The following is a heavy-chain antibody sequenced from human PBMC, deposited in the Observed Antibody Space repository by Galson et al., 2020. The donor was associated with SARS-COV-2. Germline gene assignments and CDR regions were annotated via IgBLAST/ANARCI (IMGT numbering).Heavy chain of an antibody. V-gene: IGHV4-30-2*01. CDR2: IYHSGST. D-gene: IGHD2-15*01. J-gene: IGHJ3*02. Sequence: SETLSLTCAVSGGSISSGGYSWSWIRQPPGKGLEWIGYIYHSGSTYYNPSLKSRVTISVDRSKNQFSLKLSSVTAADTAVYYCASGKSLGYCSGGSCYHHAFDIWGQGTMVTVSS. CDR3: ASGKSLGYCSGGSCYHHAFDI. CDR1: GGSISSGGYS.